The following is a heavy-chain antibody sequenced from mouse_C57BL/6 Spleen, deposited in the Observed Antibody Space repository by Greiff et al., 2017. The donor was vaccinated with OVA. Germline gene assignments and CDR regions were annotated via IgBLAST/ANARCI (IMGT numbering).Heavy chain of an antibody. CDR3: ASLYGSSRFAY. CDR2: IRNKANGYTT. CDR1: GFTFPDYY. J-gene: IGHJ3*01. V-gene: IGHV7-3*01. D-gene: IGHD1-1*01. Sequence: EVKLVESGGGLVQPGGSLSLSCAASGFTFPDYYMSWVRQPPGKALEWLGFIRNKANGYTTEYSASVKGRFTISRDNSQSILYLQMNALGAEDSATYYCASLYGSSRFAYWGQGTLVTVSA.